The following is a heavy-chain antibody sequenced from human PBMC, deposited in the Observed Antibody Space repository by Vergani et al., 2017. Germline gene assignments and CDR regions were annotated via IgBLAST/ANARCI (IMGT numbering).Heavy chain of an antibody. Sequence: QVQLVESGGGVVQPGGSLRLSCAASGFTFSSYGMHWVRQAPGKGLEWVAFIRYDGSNKYYADSVKGRFTISRDKSQNTVNLQMNSLRTEDTAVYFCANSVIAGNVGVAYFGMDVWGRGTTVTVSS. V-gene: IGHV3-30*02. CDR2: IRYDGSNK. CDR3: ANSVIAGNVGVAYFGMDV. CDR1: GFTFSSYG. D-gene: IGHD2/OR15-2a*01. J-gene: IGHJ6*02.